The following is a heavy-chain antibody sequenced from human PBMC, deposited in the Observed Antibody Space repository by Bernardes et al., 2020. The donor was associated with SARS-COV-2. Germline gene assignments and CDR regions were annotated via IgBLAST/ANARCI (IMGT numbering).Heavy chain of an antibody. D-gene: IGHD6-19*01. J-gene: IGHJ4*02. Sequence: ASVKVSCKASGYTFTSYDINWVRQATGQGLEWMGWMNPNSGNTGYAQKFQGRVTMTRNTSISTAYMELSSLRSEDTAVYYCARGPRNLAAVAGTSDYWGQGTLVTVSS. V-gene: IGHV1-8*01. CDR2: MNPNSGNT. CDR1: GYTFTSYD. CDR3: ARGPRNLAAVAGTSDY.